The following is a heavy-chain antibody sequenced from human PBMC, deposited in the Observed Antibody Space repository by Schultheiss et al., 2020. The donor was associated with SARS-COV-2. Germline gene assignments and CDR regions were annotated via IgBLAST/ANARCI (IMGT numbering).Heavy chain of an antibody. CDR3: ASPAAGTPRQDYYYYYGMDV. Sequence: GGSLRLSCAASGFTFSSYSMNWVRQAPGKGLEWVSSISSSSSKYYADSVKGRFTISRDNADNSLYLQMNSLRAEDTAVYYCASPAAGTPRQDYYYYYGMDVWGQGTTVTVSS. V-gene: IGHV3-21*01. CDR2: ISSSSSK. CDR1: GFTFSSYS. J-gene: IGHJ6*02. D-gene: IGHD6-13*01.